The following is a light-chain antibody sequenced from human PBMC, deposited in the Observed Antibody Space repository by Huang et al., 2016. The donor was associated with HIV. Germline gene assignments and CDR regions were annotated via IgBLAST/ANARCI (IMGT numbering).Light chain of an antibody. Sequence: EIVLTQSPGTLSLSPGERATLSCRASQSVSSSYLAWYQQKPCQAPRLLIYGASSRATGIPDWFSGSGSGTDFTLTISRLEPEDFAVYYCQQYGSSPPTFGQGTKVEIK. CDR3: QQYGSSPPT. CDR1: QSVSSSY. CDR2: GAS. J-gene: IGKJ1*01. V-gene: IGKV3-20*01.